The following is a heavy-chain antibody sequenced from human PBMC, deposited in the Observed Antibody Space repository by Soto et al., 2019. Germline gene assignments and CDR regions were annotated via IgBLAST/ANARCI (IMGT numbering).Heavy chain of an antibody. V-gene: IGHV3-48*02. J-gene: IGHJ4*02. D-gene: IGHD1-26*01. CDR2: ITSDTNTI. CDR3: ARLVEGHFDY. Sequence: EVQLVESGGGLVQPGGSLRLSCAASGFPFSIYSMNWVRQAPGKGLEWFSYITSDTNTIKYADSVKGRFTISRDNAKNSLYLQMNSLRDEDTAVYFCARLVEGHFDYWGQGTVVTVSS. CDR1: GFPFSIYS.